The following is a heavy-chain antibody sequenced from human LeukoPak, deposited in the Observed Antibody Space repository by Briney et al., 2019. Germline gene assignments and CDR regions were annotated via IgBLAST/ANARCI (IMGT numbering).Heavy chain of an antibody. CDR3: ARGAKQSYGVLYYYYYYMDV. D-gene: IGHD4-17*01. Sequence: PGGSLRLSCAASGFTFSSYSMNWVRQAPGKGLEWVSSITSSSSYIYYADSVKGRFTISRDNAKNSLYLQMNSLRAEDTAVYYCARGAKQSYGVLYYYYYYMDVWGKGTTVTVSS. V-gene: IGHV3-21*01. CDR2: ITSSSSYI. J-gene: IGHJ6*03. CDR1: GFTFSSYS.